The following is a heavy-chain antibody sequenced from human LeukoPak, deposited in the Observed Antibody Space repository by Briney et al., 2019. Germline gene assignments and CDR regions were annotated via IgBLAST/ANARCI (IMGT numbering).Heavy chain of an antibody. CDR2: INSDGSST. CDR1: GFTFSSYW. J-gene: IGHJ3*02. CDR3: ARGSSGDAFDI. D-gene: IGHD6-6*01. V-gene: IGHV3-74*01. Sequence: PGGSLRLSCAASGFTFSSYWMHWVRHAPGKGLVWVSRINSDGSSTSYADSVKGRFTISRDNAKNTLYLQMNSLRAEDTAVYYCARGSSGDAFDIWGQGTMVTVSS.